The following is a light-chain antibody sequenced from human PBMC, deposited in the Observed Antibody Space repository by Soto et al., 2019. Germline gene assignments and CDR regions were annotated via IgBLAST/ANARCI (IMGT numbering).Light chain of an antibody. J-gene: IGKJ4*02. V-gene: IGKV3-20*01. CDR3: QQYGSSVQ. CDR1: QSVTSKY. Sequence: EIVLTQSPDTLSLSPGERATLSCRASQSVTSKYLAWYQQKPGQAPRLLIHGASNRATGILDRFSGSGSGTDFTLTISRLEPEDFALYYCQQYGSSVQFGGGTKVEIK. CDR2: GAS.